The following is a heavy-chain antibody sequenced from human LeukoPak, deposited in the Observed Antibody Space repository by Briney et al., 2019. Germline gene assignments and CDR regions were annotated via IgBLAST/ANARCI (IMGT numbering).Heavy chain of an antibody. Sequence: RASVKVSCKASGYTFTSYDINWVRQATGQGLEWMGWMNPNSGNTGYAQKFQGRVTMTRNTSISTAYMELSSLRSEDTAVYYCARRNFWSGYSVYYHYGMDVWGQGTTVTVSS. CDR1: GYTFTSYD. J-gene: IGHJ6*02. CDR2: MNPNSGNT. D-gene: IGHD3-3*01. V-gene: IGHV1-8*01. CDR3: ARRNFWSGYSVYYHYGMDV.